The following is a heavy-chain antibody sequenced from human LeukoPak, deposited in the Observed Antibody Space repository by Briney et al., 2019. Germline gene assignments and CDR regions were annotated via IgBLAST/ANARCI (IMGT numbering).Heavy chain of an antibody. V-gene: IGHV4-4*07. J-gene: IGHJ4*02. CDR1: GGSISSYY. CDR3: ARGAGLRYFDY. Sequence: SETLSLTCTVPGGSISSYYWSWIRQPAGKGLEWIGRIYTSGSTNYNPSLKKRVTMSVDTSKNQLSLNLSSVTAADTAVYYCARGAGLRYFDYWGQGTLVTVSS. CDR2: IYTSGST.